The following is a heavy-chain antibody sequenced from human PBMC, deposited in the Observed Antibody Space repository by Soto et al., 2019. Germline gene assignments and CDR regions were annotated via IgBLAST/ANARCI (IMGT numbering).Heavy chain of an antibody. CDR3: AHLPWKQLWPRAPVVY. Sequence: QITLKESGPTLVKPTQTLTLTCTFSGFSLSTSGVGVGWIRQPPGKALEWLGIICWDDDKRYRPSLKSRLTITKDTTKNQLDLTMTNIDPVDTATYYCAHLPWKQLWPRAPVVYWGQGTPVTVSS. V-gene: IGHV2-5*02. CDR1: GFSLSTSGVG. J-gene: IGHJ4*02. D-gene: IGHD5-18*01. CDR2: ICWDDDK.